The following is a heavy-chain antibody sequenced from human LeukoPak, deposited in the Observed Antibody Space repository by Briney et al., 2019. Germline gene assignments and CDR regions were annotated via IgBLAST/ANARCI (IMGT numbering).Heavy chain of an antibody. CDR1: GYTFTSYG. V-gene: IGHV1-18*04. Sequence: ASVKVSCKASGYTFTSYGISWVRQAPGQGLEWMGLISAYNGNTNYAQKLQGRVTITPDTCTSTAYMELRSLRSDDTAVYYCARVIGEVSPPDYWGQGTLVTVSS. CDR3: ARVIGEVSPPDY. CDR2: ISAYNGNT. J-gene: IGHJ4*02. D-gene: IGHD3-10*01.